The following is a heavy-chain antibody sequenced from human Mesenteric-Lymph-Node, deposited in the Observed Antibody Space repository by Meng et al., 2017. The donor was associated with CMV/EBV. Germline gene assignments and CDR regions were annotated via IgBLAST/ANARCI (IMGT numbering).Heavy chain of an antibody. CDR3: ARDKARDLRNWFDP. CDR1: GSTFTGYY. J-gene: IGHJ5*02. Sequence: ASVKVSCKPSGSTFTGYYIHWVRQAPGQGLEWMGWINPNSGGTRSAERFQGRVTMTRDTSVSTVYMELSSLRSDDTAVYYCARDKARDLRNWFDPWGQGTRVTVSS. CDR2: INPNSGGT. V-gene: IGHV1-2*02.